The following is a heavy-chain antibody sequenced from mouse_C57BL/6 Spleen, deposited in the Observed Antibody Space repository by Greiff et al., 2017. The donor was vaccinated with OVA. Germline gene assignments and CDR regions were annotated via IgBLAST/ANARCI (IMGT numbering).Heavy chain of an antibody. CDR2: IYPGDGDT. V-gene: IGHV1-80*01. Sequence: VQLQQSGAELVKPGASVKISCKASGYAFSSYWMNWVKQRPGKGLEWIGQIYPGDGDTNYNGKFKGKATLTADKSSSTAYMQLSSLTSEDSAVYFCARPDYAYAMDYWGQGTSVTVSS. D-gene: IGHD2-4*01. CDR1: GYAFSSYW. J-gene: IGHJ4*01. CDR3: ARPDYAYAMDY.